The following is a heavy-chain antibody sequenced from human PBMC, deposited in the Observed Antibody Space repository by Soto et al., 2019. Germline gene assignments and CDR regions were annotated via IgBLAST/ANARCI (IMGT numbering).Heavy chain of an antibody. CDR2: IYYSGST. Sequence: QVQLQESGPGLVKPSETLSLTCTVSGGSVSSGSYYWSWIRQPPGKGLEWTGYIYYSGSTNYNPSLKSRVTISVDTSKNQFSLKLSSVTAADTAVYYCASYSRTVYYYYYYGMDVWGQGTTVTVSS. CDR3: ASYSRTVYYYYYYGMDV. D-gene: IGHD4-17*01. CDR1: GGSVSSGSYY. V-gene: IGHV4-61*01. J-gene: IGHJ6*02.